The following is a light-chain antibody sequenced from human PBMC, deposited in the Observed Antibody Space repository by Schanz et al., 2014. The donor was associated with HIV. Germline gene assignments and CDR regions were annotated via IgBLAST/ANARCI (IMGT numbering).Light chain of an antibody. Sequence: DIQMTQSPSSLSASVGDRVTITCRASQTIGRLLAWYQQRPGRAPNLLTYQASALETGVPSRFSGSGSGTEFTLTISGLQPDDFATYYCQQCDTYPYTFGQGTKLDIK. CDR2: QAS. J-gene: IGKJ2*01. CDR3: QQCDTYPYT. V-gene: IGKV1-5*03. CDR1: QTIGRL.